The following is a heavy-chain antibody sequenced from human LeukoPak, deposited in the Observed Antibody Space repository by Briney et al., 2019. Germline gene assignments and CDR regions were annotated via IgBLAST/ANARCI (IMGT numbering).Heavy chain of an antibody. Sequence: PSETLSLTCTVPGGSISSYYWSWIRHPPGKGLEWIGYIYYSGSTNYNPSLKSRVTISVDTSKNQFSLKLDYVTAADTAVYYCARVFRRDGFFDYWGQGTLVTVSS. D-gene: IGHD5-24*01. CDR1: GGSISSYY. J-gene: IGHJ4*02. CDR2: IYYSGST. V-gene: IGHV4-59*13. CDR3: ARVFRRDGFFDY.